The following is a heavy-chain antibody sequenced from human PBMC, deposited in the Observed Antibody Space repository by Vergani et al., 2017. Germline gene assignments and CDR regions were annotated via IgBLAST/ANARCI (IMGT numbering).Heavy chain of an antibody. Sequence: EVQLVQSGAEVKKPGESLKISCKGSGYSFTSYWIGWVRQMPGKGLEWMGIIYPGDSDTRYSPSFQGQVTISADKSISTAYLQWSSLKASDTAMCYCARSDSPGWYGSGSYYLNWFDPWGQGTLVTVSS. CDR2: IYPGDSDT. CDR3: ARSDSPGWYGSGSYYLNWFDP. CDR1: GYSFTSYW. V-gene: IGHV5-51*03. J-gene: IGHJ5*02. D-gene: IGHD3-10*01.